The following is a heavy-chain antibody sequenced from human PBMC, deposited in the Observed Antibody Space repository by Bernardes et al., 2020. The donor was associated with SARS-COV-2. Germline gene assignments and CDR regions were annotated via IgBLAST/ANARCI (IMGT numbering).Heavy chain of an antibody. Sequence: GGSLRLSCAASGFTFSSYAMSWVRQAPGKGLEWVSAISGSGGSTYYADSVKGRFTIYRDNSKNTLYLQMNSLRAEDTAVYYCAKDQVAYYDFWSGYPYYYYYGMDVWGQGTTVTVSS. CDR3: AKDQVAYYDFWSGYPYYYYYGMDV. D-gene: IGHD3-3*01. CDR2: ISGSGGST. V-gene: IGHV3-23*01. CDR1: GFTFSSYA. J-gene: IGHJ6*02.